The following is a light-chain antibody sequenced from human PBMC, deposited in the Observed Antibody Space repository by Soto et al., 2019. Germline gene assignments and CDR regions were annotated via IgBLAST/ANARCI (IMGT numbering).Light chain of an antibody. CDR3: SSFVCAPVI. V-gene: IGLV2-8*01. CDR1: STDVGEYNY. CDR2: EVN. Sequence: QSALTQPPSASGSPGQSVTIPCAGTSTDVGEYNYVSWYQQHPGKVPKLIIFEVNKRPSGVPDRFSGSKSGDTASLTVSGLQAEDEADYYYSSFVCAPVIFGGGTKLTVL. J-gene: IGLJ2*01.